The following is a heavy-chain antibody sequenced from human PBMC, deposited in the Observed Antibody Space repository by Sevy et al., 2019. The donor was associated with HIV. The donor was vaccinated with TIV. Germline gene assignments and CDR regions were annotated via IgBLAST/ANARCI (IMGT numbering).Heavy chain of an antibody. D-gene: IGHD6-19*01. V-gene: IGHV3-7*01. CDR3: ASFRSGWYAVSYYYGMDV. J-gene: IGHJ6*02. CDR1: GFTFSSYW. CDR2: IKQDGSEK. Sequence: GGSLRLSCAASGFTFSSYWMSWVRQAPGKGLEWVANIKQDGSEKYYVDSVKGRFTISRDNAKNSLYLQMNSLRAEDTAVYYCASFRSGWYAVSYYYGMDVWGQGTTVTVSS.